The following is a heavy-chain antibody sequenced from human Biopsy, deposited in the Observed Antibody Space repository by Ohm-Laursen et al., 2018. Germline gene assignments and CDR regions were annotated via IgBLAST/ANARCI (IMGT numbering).Heavy chain of an antibody. D-gene: IGHD3-22*01. V-gene: IGHV3-9*01. CDR3: AKDLASGSGYYWYFDF. CDR1: GFTFGDYA. J-gene: IGHJ2*01. Sequence: SLRLSCSASGFTFGDYALHWVRQAPGKGLAWVSGISWHSGNIGYADSVKGRFTISRDNAKNSVYLQMNSLRAEDTAFYYCAKDLASGSGYYWYFDFWGRGTLVTVSS. CDR2: ISWHSGNI.